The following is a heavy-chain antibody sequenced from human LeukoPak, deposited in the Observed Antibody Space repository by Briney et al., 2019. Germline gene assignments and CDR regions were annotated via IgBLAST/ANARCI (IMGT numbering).Heavy chain of an antibody. D-gene: IGHD5-18*01. CDR2: IFPADSDT. CDR1: GYSFTSYW. Sequence: GESLKISCKGSGYSFTSYWIGWVRQMPGRGLEWMGIIFPADSDTRYSPSFQGQVTISADKSITTAYLQWRSLKASDTAMYYCARSAAMVSDFDYRGQGTLVTVSS. J-gene: IGHJ4*02. CDR3: ARSAAMVSDFDY. V-gene: IGHV5-51*01.